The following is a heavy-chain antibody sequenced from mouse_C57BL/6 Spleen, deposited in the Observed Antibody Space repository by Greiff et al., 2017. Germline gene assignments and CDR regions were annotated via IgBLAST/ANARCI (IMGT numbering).Heavy chain of an antibody. J-gene: IGHJ3*01. V-gene: IGHV1-15*01. CDR2: IDPETGGT. Sequence: QVQLQQSGAELVRPGASVKLSCKASGYTFTDYEMHWVKQTTVHGLEWIGAIDPETGGTAYNKKFKGKAILTSDKSSSKAYLELRSLTSVDSAFYYCTSGDYGYFPACFAYWGQGTLVTVSA. CDR3: TSGDYGYFPACFAY. D-gene: IGHD2-2*01. CDR1: GYTFTDYE.